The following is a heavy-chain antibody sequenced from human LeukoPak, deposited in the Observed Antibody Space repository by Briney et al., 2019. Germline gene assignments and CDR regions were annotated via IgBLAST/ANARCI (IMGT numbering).Heavy chain of an antibody. D-gene: IGHD3-22*01. J-gene: IGHJ4*02. CDR3: AKGWDYYDSSGYFDY. CDR2: ISGSGGST. Sequence: GGSLRLSYAASGFTFSSYAMSWVRQAPGKGLEWVSAISGSGGSTYYADSVKGRFTISRDNSKNTLYLQMNSLRAEDTAVYYCAKGWDYYDSSGYFDYWGQGTLVTVSS. V-gene: IGHV3-23*01. CDR1: GFTFSSYA.